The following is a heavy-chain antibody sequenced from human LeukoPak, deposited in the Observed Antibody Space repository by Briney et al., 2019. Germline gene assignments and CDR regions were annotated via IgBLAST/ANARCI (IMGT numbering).Heavy chain of an antibody. CDR1: GGSISSSGYY. CDR2: IYYSGST. Sequence: SETLSLTCTVSGGSISSSGYYWGWIRQPPGKGLEWIGSIYYSGSTYYNPSLKSRVTISVDTSKNQFSLKLSSVTAADTAVYYCARDRGGYDWDYWGQGTLVTVSS. CDR3: ARDRGGYDWDY. V-gene: IGHV4-39*02. D-gene: IGHD5-12*01. J-gene: IGHJ4*02.